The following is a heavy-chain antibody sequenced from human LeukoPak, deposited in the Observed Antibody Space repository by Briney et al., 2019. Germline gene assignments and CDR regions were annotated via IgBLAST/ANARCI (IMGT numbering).Heavy chain of an antibody. CDR1: TGSSTGYY. Sequence: PSETLSLTCAVYTGSSTGYYWSWNRQPHGKGLEWIGKTNHSGSTNYNPSLKSRVTISVDTSKNQFSPKLSSVTAADTAVYYCASFGRITIFGVVIPHYFDYWGQGTLVTVSS. D-gene: IGHD3-3*01. CDR2: TNHSGST. V-gene: IGHV4-34*01. CDR3: ASFGRITIFGVVIPHYFDY. J-gene: IGHJ4*02.